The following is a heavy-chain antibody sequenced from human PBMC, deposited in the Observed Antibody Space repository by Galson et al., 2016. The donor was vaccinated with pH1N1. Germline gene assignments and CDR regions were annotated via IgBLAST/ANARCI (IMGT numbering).Heavy chain of an antibody. J-gene: IGHJ4*02. D-gene: IGHD1-1*01. Sequence: SLRLSCAATGFVFSSCSVNWVRQAPGKGLEWVSTITSRDEKYYADSLKGRFTVSRDNSKSTMWLQMNSLTVEDTGVYFCVARNWDEDFWGQGTQVTVSS. CDR1: GFVFSSCS. CDR2: ITSRDEK. CDR3: VARNWDEDF. V-gene: IGHV3-21*01.